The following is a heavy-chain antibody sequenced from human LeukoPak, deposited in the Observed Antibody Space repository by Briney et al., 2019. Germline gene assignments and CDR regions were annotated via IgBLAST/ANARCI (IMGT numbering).Heavy chain of an antibody. D-gene: IGHD6-25*01. V-gene: IGHV3-48*01. CDR3: ARFAAGGSYYYYMDV. J-gene: IGHJ6*03. CDR2: IGTSSTTI. CDR1: GFTFSSYT. Sequence: GSLRLSCAASGFTFSSYTMNWVRQPPGKGLEWVSNIGTSSTTIYYADSVKGRFTISRDNAKNSLYLQMNNLRADDTAVYYCARFAAGGSYYYYMDVWGKRTTVTVSS.